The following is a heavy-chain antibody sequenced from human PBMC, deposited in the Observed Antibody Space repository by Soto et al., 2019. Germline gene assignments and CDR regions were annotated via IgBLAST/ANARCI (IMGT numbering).Heavy chain of an antibody. V-gene: IGHV4-39*01. Sequence: SETLSLTCTVSGGSISSSSYYWGWIRQPPGKGLEWIGSIYYSGSTYYNPSLKSRVTISVDTSKNQFSLKLSSVTAADTAVYYCARQKQQLVTFYYYYGMDVWGQGTTVTVSS. CDR2: IYYSGST. D-gene: IGHD6-13*01. CDR3: ARQKQQLVTFYYYYGMDV. J-gene: IGHJ6*02. CDR1: GGSISSSSYY.